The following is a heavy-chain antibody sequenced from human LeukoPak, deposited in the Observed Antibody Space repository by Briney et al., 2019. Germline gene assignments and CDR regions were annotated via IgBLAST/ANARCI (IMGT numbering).Heavy chain of an antibody. J-gene: IGHJ4*02. V-gene: IGHV1-2*06. D-gene: IGHD5-12*01. Sequence: ASVKVSCKASGYTFTGYYMHWVRQAPGQGLEWMGRINPNSGGTNYAQKFQGRVTRTRDTSISTAYMELSRLRSDDTAGYYSARSVATQWGMGGGNIDYWGQGTLVTVSS. CDR1: GYTFTGYY. CDR3: ARSVATQWGMGGGNIDY. CDR2: INPNSGGT.